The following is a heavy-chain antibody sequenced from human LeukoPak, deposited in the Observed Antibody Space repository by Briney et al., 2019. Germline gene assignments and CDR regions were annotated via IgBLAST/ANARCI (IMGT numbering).Heavy chain of an antibody. Sequence: GGSLRLSCAASGFTFSSYAMNWVRQAPGKGLEWVSGISGSGGSTYYADSVKGRFTISRDNSKNTLYLQMNSLRAEDTAVYYCAKDDEDGDYIFDYWGQGTLVTVSS. CDR1: GFTFSSYA. V-gene: IGHV3-23*01. D-gene: IGHD4-17*01. CDR3: AKDDEDGDYIFDY. J-gene: IGHJ4*02. CDR2: ISGSGGST.